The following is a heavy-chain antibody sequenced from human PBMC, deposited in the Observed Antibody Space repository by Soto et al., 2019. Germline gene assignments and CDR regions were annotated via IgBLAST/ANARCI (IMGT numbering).Heavy chain of an antibody. Sequence: GSLRLSCAASGFTFSSYSMNWVRQAPGKGLEWVSYISSSSSTIYYADSVKGRFTISRDNAKNSLYLQMNSLRAEDTAVYYCARHPERIAEIGWFGPWGQGTLVTVSS. CDR3: ARHPERIAEIGWFGP. CDR2: ISSSSSTI. J-gene: IGHJ5*02. D-gene: IGHD6-13*01. CDR1: GFTFSSYS. V-gene: IGHV3-48*01.